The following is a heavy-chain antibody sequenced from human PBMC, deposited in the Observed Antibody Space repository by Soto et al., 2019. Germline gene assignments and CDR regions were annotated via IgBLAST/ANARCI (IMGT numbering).Heavy chain of an antibody. V-gene: IGHV3-15*01. Sequence: GGSRRLSWAVSGLTFRNAWVNWVRQAPGQGLAWLGRSIWGGRPIENAAIAKGTFTSSRDDSRNLFYLQMDSLKTDDTALYYCTWIQRSLVPYASNVWGQGTLVTVSS. CDR3: TWIQRSLVPYASNV. CDR2: SIWGGRPI. D-gene: IGHD5-18*01. J-gene: IGHJ4*02. CDR1: GLTFRNAW.